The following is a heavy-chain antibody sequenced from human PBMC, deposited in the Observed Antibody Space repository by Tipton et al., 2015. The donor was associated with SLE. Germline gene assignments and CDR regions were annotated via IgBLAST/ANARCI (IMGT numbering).Heavy chain of an antibody. D-gene: IGHD3-10*01. V-gene: IGHV3-21*01. J-gene: IGHJ5*02. CDR1: GSTFSSYT. CDR2: ISSSGYYI. CDR3: ASSGDDSGWFDP. Sequence: GSLRLSCAASGSTFSSYTMNWVRQAPGKGLEWVSSISSSGYYIYYSDSVKGRFTISRHNAKNSLYLQMNSLRAEDTAVYYCASSGDDSGWFDPWGRGTLVTVSS.